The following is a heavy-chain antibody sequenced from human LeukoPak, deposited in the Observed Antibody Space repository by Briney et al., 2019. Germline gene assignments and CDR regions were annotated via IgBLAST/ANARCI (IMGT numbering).Heavy chain of an antibody. Sequence: GSLRLSCAASGFTFSSYGMHWVRQAPGKGLEWVAVIWYDGSNKYYADSVKGRFTISIDNSKNTLYLQMNSLRAEDTAVYYCARGIAAAGTSAFDIWGQGTMGTVSS. V-gene: IGHV3-33*01. CDR3: ARGIAAAGTSAFDI. CDR1: GFTFSSYG. CDR2: IWYDGSNK. D-gene: IGHD6-13*01. J-gene: IGHJ3*02.